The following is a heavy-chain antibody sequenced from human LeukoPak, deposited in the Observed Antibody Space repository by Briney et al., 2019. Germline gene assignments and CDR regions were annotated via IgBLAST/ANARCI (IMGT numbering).Heavy chain of an antibody. Sequence: GGSLRLSCAASGFTVSNNYMNWVRQAPGKGLEWVSVIYSGGSTYYADSVKGRFTISRDNSKNTLYLHMNSLRAEDTAVYYCARGMVRGLILLGNGAFDIWGQGTMVIVSS. CDR3: ARGMVRGLILLGNGAFDI. CDR2: IYSGGST. V-gene: IGHV3-53*01. CDR1: GFTVSNNY. D-gene: IGHD3-10*01. J-gene: IGHJ3*02.